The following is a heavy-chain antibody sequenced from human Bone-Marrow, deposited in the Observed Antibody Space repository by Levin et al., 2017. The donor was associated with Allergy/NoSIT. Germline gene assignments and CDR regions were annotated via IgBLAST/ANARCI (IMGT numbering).Heavy chain of an antibody. CDR1: GFTFSSYS. J-gene: IGHJ4*02. V-gene: IGHV3-21*01. CDR3: ARDAGYCSSTSCSPLDY. Sequence: GESLKISCAASGFTFSSYSMNWVRQAPGKGLEWVSSISSSSSYIYYADSVKGRFTISRDNAKNSLYLQMNSLRAEDTAVYYCARDAGYCSSTSCSPLDYWGQGTLVTVSS. CDR2: ISSSSSYI. D-gene: IGHD2-2*01.